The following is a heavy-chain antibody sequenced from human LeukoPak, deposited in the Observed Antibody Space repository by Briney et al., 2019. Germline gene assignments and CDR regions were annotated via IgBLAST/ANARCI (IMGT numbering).Heavy chain of an antibody. J-gene: IGHJ4*02. CDR2: IKSKTDGGTT. Sequence: GGSLRLSCAASGFTFSNAWMSWVRQAPGKGLEWVGRIKSKTDGGTTDYAAPVKGRFTISRDDSKNTLYLQMNSLKTEDTAVYYCTTAPFGGVIVSPDYWGQGTLVTVSS. V-gene: IGHV3-15*01. D-gene: IGHD3-16*02. CDR1: GFTFSNAW. CDR3: TTAPFGGVIVSPDY.